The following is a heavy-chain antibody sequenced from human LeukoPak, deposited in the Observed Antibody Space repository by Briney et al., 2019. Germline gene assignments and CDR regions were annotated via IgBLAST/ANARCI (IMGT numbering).Heavy chain of an antibody. CDR1: GFTFSSYA. CDR3: ARRPWRSYGDYEPDY. D-gene: IGHD4-17*01. CDR2: ISGSGGST. J-gene: IGHJ4*02. Sequence: GGSLRLSCAASGFTFSSYAMSWVRQAPGKGLEWVSAISGSGGSTYYADSVKGRFTISRDNSKNTQYLQMNSLRAEDTAVYYCARRPWRSYGDYEPDYWGQGTLVTVSS. V-gene: IGHV3-23*01.